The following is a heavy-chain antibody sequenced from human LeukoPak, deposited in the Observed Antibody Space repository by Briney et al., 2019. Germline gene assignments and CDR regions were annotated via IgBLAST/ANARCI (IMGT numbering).Heavy chain of an antibody. CDR1: GGSFSGYY. CDR2: MNHSGST. J-gene: IGHJ5*02. D-gene: IGHD6-19*01. Sequence: PSETLSLTCAVYGGSFSGYYWSWIRQPPGKGLEWIGEMNHSGSTNYNPSLKSRVTISVDTSKNQFSLKLSSVTAADTAVYHCARGRSTQWLVPRRYNWFDPWGQGTLVTVSS. CDR3: ARGRSTQWLVPRRYNWFDP. V-gene: IGHV4-34*01.